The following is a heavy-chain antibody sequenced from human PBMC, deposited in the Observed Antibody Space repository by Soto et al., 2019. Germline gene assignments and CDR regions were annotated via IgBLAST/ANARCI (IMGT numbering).Heavy chain of an antibody. J-gene: IGHJ6*02. CDR3: AGQFSAGSYYDLGSYYYYYAMDV. CDR1: GGSISSGDYY. Sequence: SETLSLTCSVSGGSISSGDYYWNWIRQPPGKGLEWIGHIYYSGSTYYNSSLKSRVTISLDTSKNQFSLKLSSVTAADTAVYYCAGQFSAGSYYDLGSYYYYYAMDVWGQGTMVTVSS. CDR2: IYYSGST. D-gene: IGHD3-10*01. V-gene: IGHV4-30-4*01.